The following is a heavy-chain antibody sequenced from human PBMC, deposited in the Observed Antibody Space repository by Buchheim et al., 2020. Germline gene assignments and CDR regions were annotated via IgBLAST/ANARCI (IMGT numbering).Heavy chain of an antibody. CDR2: ISSNTITI. CDR3: ARSPCSSTNCLLEN. V-gene: IGHV3-48*02. D-gene: IGHD2-2*01. CDR1: GFTFSTYS. Sequence: EVQLVESGGGLVQPGESLRLSCAASGFTFSTYSMTWVRQAPGRGLEWVSHISSNTITIYYADSVKGRFTVSRDIAKNSLFLQMNSLRDEDTAVYYCARSPCSSTNCLLENWGQGTL. J-gene: IGHJ4*02.